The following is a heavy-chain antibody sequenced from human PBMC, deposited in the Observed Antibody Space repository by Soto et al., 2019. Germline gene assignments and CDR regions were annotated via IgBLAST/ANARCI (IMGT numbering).Heavy chain of an antibody. V-gene: IGHV4-34*01. CDR3: ARDQQWLVRFYFDF. CDR1: GGSFSGYY. CDR2: INHSGST. D-gene: IGHD6-19*01. J-gene: IGHJ4*02. Sequence: SETLSLTCAVYGGSFSGYYWSWIRQPPGKGLEWIGEINHSGSTNYNPSLKSRVTISVDTSKNQFSLKLSSVTAEDTAVYYCARDQQWLVRFYFDFWGQGTLVTVSS.